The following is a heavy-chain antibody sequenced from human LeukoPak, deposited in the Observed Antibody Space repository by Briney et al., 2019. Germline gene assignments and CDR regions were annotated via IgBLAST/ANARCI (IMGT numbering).Heavy chain of an antibody. CDR3: AKGRGAGWFDL. V-gene: IGHV3-23*01. Sequence: GGSLRLSCAASGFTFSTYAMSWVRQAPGKGLEGVSTISGSGGNTYYADSVKGRFTISRDNSKNTLYLQMNSLRAEDTAVYYCAKGRGAGWFDLWGQGTLVTVSS. CDR2: ISGSGGNT. J-gene: IGHJ5*02. CDR1: GFTFSTYA. D-gene: IGHD5-12*01.